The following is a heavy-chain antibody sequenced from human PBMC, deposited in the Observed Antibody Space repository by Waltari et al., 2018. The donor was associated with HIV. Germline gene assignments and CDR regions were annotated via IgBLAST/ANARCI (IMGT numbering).Heavy chain of an antibody. CDR1: GGSISTSGYY. J-gene: IGHJ6*02. D-gene: IGHD3-22*01. CDR2: IYYTGAT. CDR3: ARSSGHEYYFHGMHV. V-gene: IGHV4-39*01. Sequence: QVQLQESGPGLVKPSETLSLTCTVSGGSISTSGYYWGWIRQPPGMGLQWIGIIYYTGATYYNPSLKSGLTISVDTSNNQFSLKLTSVTAADTAVYYCARSSGHEYYFHGMHVWGQGTTVTVSS.